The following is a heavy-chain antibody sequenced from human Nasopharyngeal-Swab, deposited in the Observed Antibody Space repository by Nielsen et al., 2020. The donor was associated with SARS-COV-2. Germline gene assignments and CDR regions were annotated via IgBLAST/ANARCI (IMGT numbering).Heavy chain of an antibody. D-gene: IGHD3-22*01. Sequence: ASVKVSCKASGYTFTNYAMHWVRQAPGQRLEWMGWINAGNGNTKYSQNFQGRVTITRDTSASTAYMELSSLRSEDTAVYYCARVGITMIVVASDAFDIWGQGTMVTVSS. V-gene: IGHV1-3*01. CDR2: INAGNGNT. J-gene: IGHJ3*02. CDR3: ARVGITMIVVASDAFDI. CDR1: GYTFTNYA.